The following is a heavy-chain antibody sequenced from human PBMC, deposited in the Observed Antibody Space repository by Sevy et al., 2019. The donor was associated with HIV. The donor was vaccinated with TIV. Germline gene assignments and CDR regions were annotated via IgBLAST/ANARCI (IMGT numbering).Heavy chain of an antibody. CDR3: AKGLGMVQGALLSDDI. CDR1: GFTFRSYG. CDR2: IRYDGSTK. Sequence: GGSLRLSCAASGFTFRSYGMHWVRQAPGKGLEWVAFIRYDGSTKYYADSVKGRFTISRDNSKNTLYLKMNSLRGDDTSLYYCAKGLGMVQGALLSDDIWGQGTMVTVSS. J-gene: IGHJ3*02. V-gene: IGHV3-30*02. D-gene: IGHD3-10*01.